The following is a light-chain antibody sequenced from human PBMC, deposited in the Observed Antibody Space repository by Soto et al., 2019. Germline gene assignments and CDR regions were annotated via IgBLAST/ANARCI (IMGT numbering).Light chain of an antibody. Sequence: IPVSPSPSSLSASVGDRVPIACGASQSISNYLDWYQQKPGKAPNLLIYHASNTRGSVPSRFSGGGSGTEFTLTISSLQPDDIATYSCQQYNNYSWTFGQGTKVDI. CDR2: HAS. J-gene: IGKJ1*01. V-gene: IGKV1-5*01. CDR1: QSISNY. CDR3: QQYNNYSWT.